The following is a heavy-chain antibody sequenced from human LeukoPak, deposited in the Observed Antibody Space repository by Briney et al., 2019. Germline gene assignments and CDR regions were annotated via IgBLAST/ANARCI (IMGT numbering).Heavy chain of an antibody. D-gene: IGHD1-20*01. J-gene: IGHJ3*02. CDR1: GYTFTSYG. CDR2: ISAYNGNT. Sequence: ASVKVSCRASGYTFTSYGISWVRQAPGQGLEWMGWISAYNGNTNYAQNLQGRVTMTTDTSTSTAYMELRSLRSDDTAVYYCAKRLGITASKAGAFDIWGQGTMVTVSS. V-gene: IGHV1-18*01. CDR3: AKRLGITASKAGAFDI.